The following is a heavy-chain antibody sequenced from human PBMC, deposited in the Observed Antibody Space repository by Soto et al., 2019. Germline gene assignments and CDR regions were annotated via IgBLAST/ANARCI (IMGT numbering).Heavy chain of an antibody. Sequence: GGSLRLSCAASGFTFSSYAMTWVRQAPGKGLEWVSAISGSGGNTYYADSVKGRFTISRDNSKNTLFFQMNSLRVEDTAIYYCAKWYDSGGSRGAPSHYRGPGPLVTGSS. CDR1: GFTFSSYA. V-gene: IGHV3-23*01. CDR2: ISGSGGNT. D-gene: IGHD3-22*01. J-gene: IGHJ4*01. CDR3: AKWYDSGGSRGAPSHY.